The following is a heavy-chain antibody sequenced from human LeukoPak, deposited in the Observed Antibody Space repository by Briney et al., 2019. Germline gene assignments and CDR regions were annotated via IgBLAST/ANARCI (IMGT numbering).Heavy chain of an antibody. J-gene: IGHJ6*03. CDR3: ARPGIAAAGSWDPYYYYYMDV. V-gene: IGHV1-69*13. CDR2: TIPILGTA. CDR1: GGTFSSYP. Sequence: SVKVSCKASGGTFSSYPISWVRQAPGQGLEWMGGTIPILGTANYAQKFQGRVTITADESTSTAYMELSSLRSEDTAVYYCARPGIAAAGSWDPYYYYYMDVRGKGTTVTVSS. D-gene: IGHD6-13*01.